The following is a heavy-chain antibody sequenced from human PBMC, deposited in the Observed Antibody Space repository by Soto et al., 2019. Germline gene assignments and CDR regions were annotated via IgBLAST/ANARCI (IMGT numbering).Heavy chain of an antibody. D-gene: IGHD3-22*01. CDR3: ARGHRGGYYYDSSGYGYYGMDV. CDR2: IGTAGDP. Sequence: GGSLRLSCAASGFTFSSYDMHWVRQATGKGLEWVSAIGTAGDPYYPGSVKGRFTIPRENAKDSLYLQMNSLRAGDTAVYYCARGHRGGYYYDSSGYGYYGMDVWGQGTTVTVSS. J-gene: IGHJ6*02. CDR1: GFTFSSYD. V-gene: IGHV3-13*05.